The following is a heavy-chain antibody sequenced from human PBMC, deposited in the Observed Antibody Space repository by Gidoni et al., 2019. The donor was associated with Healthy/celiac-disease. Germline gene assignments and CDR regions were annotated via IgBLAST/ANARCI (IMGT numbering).Heavy chain of an antibody. CDR1: GFTFSSYG. Sequence: CAASGFTFSSYGMHWVRQAPGKGLEWVAVIWYDGSNKYYADSVKGRFTISRDNSKNTLYLQMNSLRAEDTAVYYCARDLGYCSSTSCYLYYYYYYGMDVWGQGTTVTVSS. CDR3: ARDLGYCSSTSCYLYYYYYYGMDV. CDR2: IWYDGSNK. J-gene: IGHJ6*02. V-gene: IGHV3-33*01. D-gene: IGHD2-2*01.